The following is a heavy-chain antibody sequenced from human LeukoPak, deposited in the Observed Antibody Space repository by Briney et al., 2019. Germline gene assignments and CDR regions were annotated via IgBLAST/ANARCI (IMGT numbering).Heavy chain of an antibody. Sequence: PGGTLRLSCAASGFTFSSYSMHWVRQAPGKGLEWVAGISYDGSNKYYADSVKGRFTISRDNSKNTLYLQMNSLRAEDTAVYYCAKGLDCSSTSGLNSYWGQGTLVTASS. J-gene: IGHJ4*02. CDR1: GFTFSSYS. CDR2: ISYDGSNK. CDR3: AKGLDCSSTSGLNSY. V-gene: IGHV3-30*18. D-gene: IGHD2-2*01.